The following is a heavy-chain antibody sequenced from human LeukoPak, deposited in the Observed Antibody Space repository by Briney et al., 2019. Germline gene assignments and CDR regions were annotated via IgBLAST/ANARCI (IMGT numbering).Heavy chain of an antibody. CDR2: INPSGGST. J-gene: IGHJ4*02. CDR1: GYTFTSYY. CDR3: ARDSDIVVVVAATDASIFDY. Sequence: ASVKVSCKASGYTFTSYYMHWVRQAPGQGLEWMGIINPSGGSTSYAQKLQGRVTMTRDTSTSTVYMELSSLRSEDTAVYYCARDSDIVVVVAATDASIFDYWGQGTLVTVSS. V-gene: IGHV1-46*01. D-gene: IGHD2-15*01.